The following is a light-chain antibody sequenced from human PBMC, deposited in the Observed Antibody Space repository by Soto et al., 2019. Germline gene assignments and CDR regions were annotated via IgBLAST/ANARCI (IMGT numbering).Light chain of an antibody. Sequence: QSALTQPASVSGSPGQSIAISCTGTSSDVGSYNSVSWYQQYPGKAPKLMIHDVNNRPSGISDRFSGSKSGNTASLTISGLQAKDKADYYGSSFTPSTSYVSGPGTKFPVL. J-gene: IGLJ1*01. CDR2: DVN. V-gene: IGLV2-14*03. CDR1: SSDVGSYNS. CDR3: SSFTPSTSYV.